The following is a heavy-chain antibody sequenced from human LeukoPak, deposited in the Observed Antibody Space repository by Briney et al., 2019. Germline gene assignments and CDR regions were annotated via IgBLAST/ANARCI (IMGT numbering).Heavy chain of an antibody. CDR3: ARRIVVVPAATTKWLADWYFDL. J-gene: IGHJ2*01. V-gene: IGHV4-31*03. CDR1: GGSISSGGYY. CDR2: IYYSGST. D-gene: IGHD2-2*01. Sequence: SETLSLTCTVSGGSISSGGYYWSWIRQHPGKGLEWIGYIYYSGSTYYNPSLESRVTISVDTSKNQFSLKLSSVTAADTAVYYCARRIVVVPAATTKWLADWYFDLWGRGTLVTVSS.